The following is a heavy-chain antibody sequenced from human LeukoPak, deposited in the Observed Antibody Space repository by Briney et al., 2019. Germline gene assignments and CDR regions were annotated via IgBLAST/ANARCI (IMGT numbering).Heavy chain of an antibody. CDR3: ARDWGYGYSDQ. CDR1: NFTFTAYN. D-gene: IGHD4-11*01. CDR2: INYSRNKI. Sequence: GGSLRLSCVAYNFTFTAYNMNWVRQAAGKGLEWISYINYSRNKISHADSVKGRFSVSRDNDKNAVYLQMNSLTDEDTAIYYCARDWGYGYSDQWGQGTLVTVSS. V-gene: IGHV3-48*02. J-gene: IGHJ4*02.